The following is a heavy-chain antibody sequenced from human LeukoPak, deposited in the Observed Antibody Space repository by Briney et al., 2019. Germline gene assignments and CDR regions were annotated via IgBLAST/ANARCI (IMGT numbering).Heavy chain of an antibody. Sequence: SVKVSCKASGGTFSSYAISWVRQAPGQGLEWMGRIIPIFGTANYAQKFQGRVTITTDESTSTAYMELSSLRSEYTAVYYCATLGYDFWSGYNNPYWYFDLWGRGTLVTVSS. J-gene: IGHJ2*01. CDR3: ATLGYDFWSGYNNPYWYFDL. V-gene: IGHV1-69*05. D-gene: IGHD3-3*01. CDR2: IIPIFGTA. CDR1: GGTFSSYA.